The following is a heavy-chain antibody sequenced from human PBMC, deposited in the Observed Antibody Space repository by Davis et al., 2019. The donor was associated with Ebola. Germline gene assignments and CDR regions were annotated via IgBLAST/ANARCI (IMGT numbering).Heavy chain of an antibody. Sequence: PGGSLRLSCAASGFTFSSYWMSWVRQAPGKGLEWVANIKQDGSEKYYVDSVKGRFTISRDNAKNSLYLQMNSLRAEDTAVYYCARDSGYSSGLLYYYGMDVWGQGTAVTVSS. CDR2: IKQDGSEK. CDR3: ARDSGYSSGLLYYYGMDV. J-gene: IGHJ6*02. D-gene: IGHD6-19*01. CDR1: GFTFSSYW. V-gene: IGHV3-7*01.